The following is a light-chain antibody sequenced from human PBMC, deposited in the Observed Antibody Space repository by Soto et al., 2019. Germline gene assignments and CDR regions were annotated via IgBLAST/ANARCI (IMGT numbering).Light chain of an antibody. Sequence: EIVLTQSPGTLSLSPGERATLSCRASQSVSSSYLAWYQQKPGQAPRLLIYGASSRATGIPDRFSGRGSGTEFTLTISRLEPEDFAVYYCQQYGSSPPMYTFGQGTKLEIK. CDR1: QSVSSSY. V-gene: IGKV3-20*01. CDR3: QQYGSSPPMYT. CDR2: GAS. J-gene: IGKJ2*01.